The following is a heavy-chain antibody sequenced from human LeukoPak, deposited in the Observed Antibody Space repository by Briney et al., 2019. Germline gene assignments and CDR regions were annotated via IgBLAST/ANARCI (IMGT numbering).Heavy chain of an antibody. J-gene: IGHJ6*03. V-gene: IGHV3-7*01. Sequence: GGSLRLSCAASGFTFSSYWTIWVRQAPGKGLEWVANIKGDGSEKYYVDSVKGRFTISRDNAKNSLFLQMNSLRAEDAAVYYCARDYYYYMDVWGKGTTVTVSS. CDR1: GFTFSSYW. CDR2: IKGDGSEK. CDR3: ARDYYYYMDV.